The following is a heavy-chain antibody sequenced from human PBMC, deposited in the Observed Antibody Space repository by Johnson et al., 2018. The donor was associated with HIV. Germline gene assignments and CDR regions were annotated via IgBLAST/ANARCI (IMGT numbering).Heavy chain of an antibody. D-gene: IGHD1-26*01. CDR2: ISYDGSNK. CDR1: GFTFRDYA. CDR3: ARDSGAPGNDAFDI. J-gene: IGHJ3*02. V-gene: IGHV3-30*04. Sequence: QVQLVESGGGVVQPGRSLRLSCAASGFTFRDYAMHWVRQAPGKGLEWVAVISYDGSNKYYADSVKGRFTISRDNSKNTLYLQMNSLRPEDTALYFCARDSGAPGNDAFDIWGQGTMVTISS.